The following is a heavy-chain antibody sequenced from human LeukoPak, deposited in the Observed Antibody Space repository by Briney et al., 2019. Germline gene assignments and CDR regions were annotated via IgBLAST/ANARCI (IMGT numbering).Heavy chain of an antibody. CDR2: INQDGSGK. CDR1: GFAFRTYW. J-gene: IGHJ5*02. D-gene: IGHD3-3*01. Sequence: PGGSLRLSCAASGFAFRTYWMTWVRQAPGKGLEWVASINQDGSGKYYVDSVKGRFTISRDNTKNSLYLQMNTLRAEDTAVYYCARQSARNWLDPRGQGTLVTVSS. V-gene: IGHV3-7*01. CDR3: ARQSARNWLDP.